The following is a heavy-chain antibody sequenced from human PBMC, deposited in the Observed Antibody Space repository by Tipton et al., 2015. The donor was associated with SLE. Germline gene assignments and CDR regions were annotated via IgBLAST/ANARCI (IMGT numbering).Heavy chain of an antibody. Sequence: SLRLSCAASGFTFSSYDMHWVRQAPGKGLEWVSYISSSSSTIYYADSVKGRSTISRDNAKNSLYLQMNSLRAEDTAVYYCARDPVVPAATFDYWGQGTLVTVSS. CDR2: ISSSSSTI. CDR1: GFTFSSYD. CDR3: ARDPVVPAATFDY. V-gene: IGHV3-48*01. D-gene: IGHD2-2*01. J-gene: IGHJ4*02.